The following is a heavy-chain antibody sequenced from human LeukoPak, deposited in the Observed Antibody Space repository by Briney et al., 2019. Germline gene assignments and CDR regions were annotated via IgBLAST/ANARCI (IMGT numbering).Heavy chain of an antibody. Sequence: GGSLRLSCTASGFTFGDYAMSWVRQAPGKGLEWVGFIRSKAYGGTTEYAASVKGRFTISRDDSKSIAYLQMNSLKTEDTAVYYCTRDRGSYDFWSGYYTGDYWGQGPWSPSP. J-gene: IGHJ4*02. V-gene: IGHV3-49*04. CDR2: IRSKAYGGTT. D-gene: IGHD3-3*01. CDR1: GFTFGDYA. CDR3: TRDRGSYDFWSGYYTGDY.